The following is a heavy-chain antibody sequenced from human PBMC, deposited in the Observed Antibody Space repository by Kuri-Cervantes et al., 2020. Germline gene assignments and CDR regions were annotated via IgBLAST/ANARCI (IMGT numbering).Heavy chain of an antibody. V-gene: IGHV3-7*03. CDR3: ARDGPGRSYYYYMDV. J-gene: IGHJ6*03. CDR2: IKQDGSEK. Sequence: GGSLRLSCAASGFTFSSYWMSWVRQAPGKGLEWVANIKQDGSEKYYVDSVKGRFTISRDNAKNSLYLQMNSLRAEDTAVYYCARDGPGRSYYYYMDVWGKGTTVTVSS. CDR1: GFTFSSYW.